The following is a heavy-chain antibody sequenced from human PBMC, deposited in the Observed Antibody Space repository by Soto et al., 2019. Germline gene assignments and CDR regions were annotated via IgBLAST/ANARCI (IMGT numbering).Heavy chain of an antibody. J-gene: IGHJ6*02. V-gene: IGHV3-66*01. Sequence: EVQLVESGGGLVQPGGSLRLSCAASGFTVSSNYMSWVRQAPGKGLEWVSDVYSGSTTNYADSVKGRFTISRDNSKNSVYIQMNSWRVGDTAVYYWASAPNYVSGGGMDVGGQGTTVTVSS. D-gene: IGHD3-10*01. CDR3: ASAPNYVSGGGMDV. CDR1: GFTVSSNY. CDR2: VYSGSTT.